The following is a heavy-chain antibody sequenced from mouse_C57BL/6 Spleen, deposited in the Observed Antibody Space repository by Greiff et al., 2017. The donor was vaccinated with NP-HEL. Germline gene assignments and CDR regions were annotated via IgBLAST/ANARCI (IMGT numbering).Heavy chain of an antibody. CDR2: IYPGSGST. J-gene: IGHJ2*01. D-gene: IGHD2-1*01. Sequence: VQLQQPGAELVKPGASVKMSCKASGYTFTSYWITWVKQRPGQGLEWIGDIYPGSGSTNYNEKFKSKATLTVDTSSSTAYMQLSSLTSEDSAVYYCARSHYGNSYFDYWGQGTTLTVSS. CDR1: GYTFTSYW. V-gene: IGHV1-55*01. CDR3: ARSHYGNSYFDY.